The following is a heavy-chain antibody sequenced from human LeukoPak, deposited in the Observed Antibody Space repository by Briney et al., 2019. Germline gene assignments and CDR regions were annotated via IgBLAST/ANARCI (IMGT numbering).Heavy chain of an antibody. D-gene: IGHD6-6*01. CDR2: IYDSGSY. CDR1: GGSLSSYY. Sequence: SETLSHTRTVPGGSLSSYYWSWIRPPPGEGLECIGSIYDSGSYNYHASLKSRVTISVDTSKNQFSLRLSSVTAADTAIYFCARHVGGSSGIAYWGQGTQVTVSS. J-gene: IGHJ4*02. CDR3: ARHVGGSSGIAY. V-gene: IGHV4-59*08.